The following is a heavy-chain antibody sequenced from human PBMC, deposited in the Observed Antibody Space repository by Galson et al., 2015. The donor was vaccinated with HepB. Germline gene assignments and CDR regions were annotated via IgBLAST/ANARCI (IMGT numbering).Heavy chain of an antibody. CDR3: ARGGGDDYGDYVPRDWFDP. CDR2: ISSSSSYI. J-gene: IGHJ5*02. CDR1: GFTFSIYS. V-gene: IGHV3-21*01. D-gene: IGHD4-17*01. Sequence: SLRLSCAASGFTFSIYSMNWVRQAPGKGLEWVSSISSSSSYIYYADSVKGRFTISRDNAKNSLYLQMNSLRDEDTAVYYRARGGGDDYGDYVPRDWFDPWGQGTLVTVSS.